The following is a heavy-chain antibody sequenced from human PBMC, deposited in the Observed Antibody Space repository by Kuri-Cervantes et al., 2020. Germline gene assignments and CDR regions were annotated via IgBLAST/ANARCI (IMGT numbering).Heavy chain of an antibody. Sequence: SLKISCAASGFTFDDYAMHWVRQAPGKGLEWVSGISWNSGSIGYADPVKGRFTISRDNAKNSLYLQMNSLRAEDTALYYCAKDLIAAAGTGYYYYYYGMDVWGQGTTVTVSS. CDR2: ISWNSGSI. J-gene: IGHJ6*02. V-gene: IGHV3-9*01. CDR3: AKDLIAAAGTGYYYYYYGMDV. D-gene: IGHD6-13*01. CDR1: GFTFDDYA.